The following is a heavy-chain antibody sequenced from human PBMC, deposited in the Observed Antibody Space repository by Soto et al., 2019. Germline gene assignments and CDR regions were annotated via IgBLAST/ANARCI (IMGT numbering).Heavy chain of an antibody. J-gene: IGHJ6*02. D-gene: IGHD3-3*01. CDR3: ASSSALTISGVGGMDV. CDR1: GYSFTGYY. CDR2: INPNSGGA. Sequence: ASVKVSCKASGYSFTGYYIHWVRQAPGQGLEWMGWINPNSGGANYAQKFQGRVTMTGDTSTTTAYMEVSRLRSNDTAVFYCASSSALTISGVGGMDVWGQGATVTVSS. V-gene: IGHV1-2*02.